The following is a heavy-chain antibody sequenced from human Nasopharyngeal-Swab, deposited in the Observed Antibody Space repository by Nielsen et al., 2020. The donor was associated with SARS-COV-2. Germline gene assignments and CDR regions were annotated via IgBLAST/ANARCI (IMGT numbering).Heavy chain of an antibody. D-gene: IGHD3-22*01. V-gene: IGHV3-48*01. Sequence: GGSLRLSCAASGFTFSSYRMNWVRQAPGKGLEWVSYISSSSSTIYYADSVKGRFTISRDNAKNSLYLQMNSLRAEDTAVYYCARERYYDSSGYYLLYYYYYMDVWGKGTTVTVSS. CDR3: ARERYYDSSGYYLLYYYYYMDV. CDR1: GFTFSSYR. J-gene: IGHJ6*03. CDR2: ISSSSSTI.